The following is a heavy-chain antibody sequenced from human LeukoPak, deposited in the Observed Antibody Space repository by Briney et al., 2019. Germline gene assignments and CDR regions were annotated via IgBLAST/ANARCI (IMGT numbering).Heavy chain of an antibody. CDR2: INPSGGST. J-gene: IGHJ5*02. CDR3: ARDRSSGYDVGNWFDP. CDR1: GYTFTGYY. D-gene: IGHD5-12*01. Sequence: ASVKVSCKASGYTFTGYYMHWVRQAPGQGLEWMGIINPSGGSTSYAQKFQGRVTMTRDMSTSTVYMELSSLRSEDTAVYYCARDRSSGYDVGNWFDPWGQGTLVTVSS. V-gene: IGHV1-46*01.